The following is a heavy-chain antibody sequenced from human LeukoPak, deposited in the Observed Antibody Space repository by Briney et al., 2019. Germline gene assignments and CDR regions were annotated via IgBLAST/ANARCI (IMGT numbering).Heavy chain of an antibody. Sequence: PGGSLRLSCEASGFTFSSYTLTWVRQAPGKGLEWVSSISSSSGYIYYADSVKGRFTISRDNAKRSLSLQMNSLRDEDTAVYYCAKPLTGGGSWPPFDSLGQGTLVTVSS. CDR3: AKPLTGGGSWPPFDS. CDR1: GFTFSSYT. J-gene: IGHJ4*02. D-gene: IGHD2-15*01. V-gene: IGHV3-21*04. CDR2: ISSSSGYI.